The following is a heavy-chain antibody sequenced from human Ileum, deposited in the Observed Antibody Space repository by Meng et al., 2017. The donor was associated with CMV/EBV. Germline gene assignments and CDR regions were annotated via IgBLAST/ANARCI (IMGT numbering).Heavy chain of an antibody. Sequence: GESLKISCAASGFRLRDYAMNWVRQAPGKGLEWISFISTSSTNIYYADSVTGRFTISRDNSKNTLYLQMNSLRAEDTAVYYCAKDWPGTGTTFGAFDIWGQGTMVTVSS. CDR1: GFRLRDYA. D-gene: IGHD1-7*01. CDR3: AKDWPGTGTTFGAFDI. CDR2: ISTSSTNI. J-gene: IGHJ3*02. V-gene: IGHV3-48*01.